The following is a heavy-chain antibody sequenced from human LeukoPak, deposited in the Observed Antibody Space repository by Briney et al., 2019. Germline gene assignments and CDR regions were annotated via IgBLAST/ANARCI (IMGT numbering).Heavy chain of an antibody. CDR1: GGSISSYY. V-gene: IGHV4-4*07. D-gene: IGHD5-18*01. CDR3: ASGQLWLDFDY. Sequence: SETLSLTCTVSGGSISSYYWSWIRQPAGKGLEWIGRIYTSGSTNYNPSLKSRVTISVDTSKNQFSLKLSSVTAADTAVYYCASGQLWLDFDYWGQGTLVTVSS. J-gene: IGHJ4*02. CDR2: IYTSGST.